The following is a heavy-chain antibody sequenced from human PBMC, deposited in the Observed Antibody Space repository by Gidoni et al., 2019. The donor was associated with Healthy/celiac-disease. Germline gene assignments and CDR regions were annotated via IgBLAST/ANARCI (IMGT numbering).Heavy chain of an antibody. V-gene: IGHV3-30-3*01. CDR2: ISYDGSNK. CDR1: GFTFSSYD. D-gene: IGHD2-15*01. J-gene: IGHJ4*02. CDR3: ARDPGYCSGGSCWAHFDY. Sequence: QVQLVESGGGVVQPGRSLRLSCAASGFTFSSYDLHWVRLAPGKGLEWVAVISYDGSNKYYADSVKGRFTISRDNSKNTLYLQMNSLRAEDTAVYYCARDPGYCSGGSCWAHFDYWGQGTLVTVSS.